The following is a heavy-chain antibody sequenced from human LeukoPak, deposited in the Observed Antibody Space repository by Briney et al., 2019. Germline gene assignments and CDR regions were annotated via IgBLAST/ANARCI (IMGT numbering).Heavy chain of an antibody. D-gene: IGHD5-12*01. CDR1: GFTFSSYA. CDR3: AKDPERGYSGYGYGGYDY. CDR2: ISGSGGST. J-gene: IGHJ4*02. Sequence: GSLRLSCAASGFTFSSYAMSWVRQAPGKGLEWVSAISGSGGSTYYADSVKGRFTISRDNSKNTLYLQMNSLRAEDTAVYYCAKDPERGYSGYGYGGYDYWGQGTLVTVSS. V-gene: IGHV3-23*01.